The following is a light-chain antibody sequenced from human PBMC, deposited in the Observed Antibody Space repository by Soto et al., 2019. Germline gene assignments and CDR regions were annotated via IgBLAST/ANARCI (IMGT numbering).Light chain of an antibody. CDR2: DVS. V-gene: IGLV2-18*02. CDR1: SSDVGGYNR. CDR3: TSYATGSAYV. J-gene: IGLJ1*01. Sequence: QSALTQPPSVSGSPGQAGTISCTGTSSDVGGYNRGSWYQQPPGKAPKLLIYDVSNRPSGGSTRFSGSKSGNTASLTISGLQAEDEADYYCTSYATGSAYVFGPGTKLTVL.